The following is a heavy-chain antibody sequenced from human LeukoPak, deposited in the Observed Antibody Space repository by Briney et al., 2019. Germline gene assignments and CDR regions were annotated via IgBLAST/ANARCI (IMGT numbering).Heavy chain of an antibody. J-gene: IGHJ4*02. CDR3: ARDYCDSSGYYYAHDY. D-gene: IGHD3-22*01. CDR1: GGTFSSYA. CDR2: IIPIFGTA. V-gene: IGHV1-69*05. Sequence: SVKVSCKASGGTFSSYAISWVRRAPGQGLEWMGRIIPIFGTANYAQKFQGRVTITTDESTSTAYMELSSLRSEDTAVYYCARDYCDSSGYYYAHDYWGQGTLVTVSS.